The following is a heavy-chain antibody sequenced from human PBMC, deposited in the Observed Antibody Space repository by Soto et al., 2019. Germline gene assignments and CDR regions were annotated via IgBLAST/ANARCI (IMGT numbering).Heavy chain of an antibody. CDR3: AKVFFGWYFDL. J-gene: IGHJ2*01. Sequence: RWSLRLSCSASVFTFSSYAMSWFRQAPGKGLEWVSAISGSGGSTYYADSVKGRFTISRDNSKNTLYLQMNSLRAEDTAVYYCAKVFFGWYFDLWGRGTLVTVSS. CDR1: VFTFSSYA. D-gene: IGHD3-10*01. CDR2: ISGSGGST. V-gene: IGHV3-23*01.